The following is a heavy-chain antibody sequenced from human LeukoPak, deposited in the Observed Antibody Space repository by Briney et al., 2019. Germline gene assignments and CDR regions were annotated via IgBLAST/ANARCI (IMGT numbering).Heavy chain of an antibody. D-gene: IGHD6-13*01. CDR1: GGTFSSYA. Sequence: SVKVSCKASGGTFSSYAISWVRQAPGQGLEWMGRIIPILGIASYAQKFQGRVTITADKSTSTAYMELSSLRSEDTAVYYCARDRLAAAGYYYYGMDVWGQGTTVTVSS. CDR2: IIPILGIA. V-gene: IGHV1-69*04. CDR3: ARDRLAAAGYYYYGMDV. J-gene: IGHJ6*02.